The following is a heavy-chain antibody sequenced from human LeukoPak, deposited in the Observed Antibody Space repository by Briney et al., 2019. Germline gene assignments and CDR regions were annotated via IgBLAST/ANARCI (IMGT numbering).Heavy chain of an antibody. Sequence: GGSLRLSCAASGFTVSSNYMSWVRQAPGKGLEWVSVIYSGGSTYYADSVKGRFTISRDNSKNTLYLQMNSLRAEDTAVYYCARRCSSTSCLLYYYYYGMDVWGQGTTVTVSS. J-gene: IGHJ6*02. D-gene: IGHD2-2*01. V-gene: IGHV3-53*01. CDR2: IYSGGST. CDR3: ARRCSSTSCLLYYYYYGMDV. CDR1: GFTVSSNY.